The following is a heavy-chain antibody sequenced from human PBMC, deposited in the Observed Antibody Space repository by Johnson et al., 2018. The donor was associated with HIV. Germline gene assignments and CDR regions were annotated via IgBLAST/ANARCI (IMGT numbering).Heavy chain of an antibody. D-gene: IGHD6-13*01. J-gene: IGHJ3*02. V-gene: IGHV3-23*04. CDR1: GFTFSTYA. CDR3: ARLTGQQLVPRGGAFDI. Sequence: MQLVESGGGVVQPGGSLRLSCAASGFTFSTYAMSWVRQAPGKGLEWVSGISGSGGSTYYADSVKGRFTISRDNSKNTLYLQMNSLRTADTAVYYCARLTGQQLVPRGGAFDIWGQGTMVTVSS. CDR2: ISGSGGST.